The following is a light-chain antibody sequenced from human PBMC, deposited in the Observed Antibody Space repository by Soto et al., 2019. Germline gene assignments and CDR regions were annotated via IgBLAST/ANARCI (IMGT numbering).Light chain of an antibody. J-gene: IGKJ1*01. Sequence: DIQMTQSPSSLSASVGDRVTITCRASQSISSYLNWYQQKPGKAPTLLIYAASSLQSGVPSRFSGCGSGTDFTLTISSLQPEDFATYYCQQSYSTRWTFGQGTKLEIK. CDR3: QQSYSTRWT. V-gene: IGKV1-39*01. CDR1: QSISSY. CDR2: AAS.